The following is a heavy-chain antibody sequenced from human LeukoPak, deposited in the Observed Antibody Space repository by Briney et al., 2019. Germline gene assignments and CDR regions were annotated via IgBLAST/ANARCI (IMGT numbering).Heavy chain of an antibody. D-gene: IGHD3-16*01. CDR2: SSSSSSTK. CDR1: GFTVSNNY. CDR3: ARDRFGSFDY. J-gene: IGHJ4*02. V-gene: IGHV3-48*01. Sequence: PGGSLRLSCAASGFTVSNNYMNWVRQAPGKGLEWVSYSSSSSSTKYYADSVKGRFTISRDNAKNSLYLQMNSLRAEDTAVYYCARDRFGSFDYWGQGTLVTVSS.